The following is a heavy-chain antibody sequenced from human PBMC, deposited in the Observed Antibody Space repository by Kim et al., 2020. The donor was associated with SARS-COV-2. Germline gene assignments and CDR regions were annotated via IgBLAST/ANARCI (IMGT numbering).Heavy chain of an antibody. CDR3: ASPLIREDSYGHYLYFDL. V-gene: IGHV4-39*01. D-gene: IGHD5-18*01. J-gene: IGHJ2*01. CDR2: IYYSGST. CDR1: GGSISSSSYY. Sequence: SETLSLTCTVSGGSISSSSYYWGWIRQPPGKGLEWIGSIYYSGSTYYNPSLKSRVTISVDTSKNQFSLKLSSVTAADTAVYYCASPLIREDSYGHYLYFDLWGRGALVTVSS.